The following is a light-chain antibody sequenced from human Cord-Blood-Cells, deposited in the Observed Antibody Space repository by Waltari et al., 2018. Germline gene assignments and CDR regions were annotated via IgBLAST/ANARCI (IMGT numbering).Light chain of an antibody. CDR2: EGS. Sequence: QSALTQPASVSGSPGQSITIPCTGTSSDVVSYNLVHWYQQHPGKAPKLMIYEGSKRPSGVSKRFSGSKSGNTASLTISGLQAEDEADYYCCSYAGSSTWVFGGGTKLTVL. CDR1: SSDVVSYNL. J-gene: IGLJ3*02. CDR3: CSYAGSSTWV. V-gene: IGLV2-23*01.